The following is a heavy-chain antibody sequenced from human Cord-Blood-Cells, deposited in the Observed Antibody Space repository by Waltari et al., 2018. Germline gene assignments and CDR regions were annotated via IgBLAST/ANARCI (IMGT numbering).Heavy chain of an antibody. J-gene: IGHJ2*01. CDR3: AKGRIAARLWGWYFDL. CDR1: GFTFSSYA. CDR2: ISGSGGSR. D-gene: IGHD6-6*01. Sequence: EVQLLESGGGLVQPGGSLRLSCAASGFTFSSYAMSWVRQAPGKGLEWVSAISGSGGSRYYTDSVKVRFTISRDNSKNTLYLQMNSLRAEDTAVYYCAKGRIAARLWGWYFDLWGRGTLVTVSS. V-gene: IGHV3-23*01.